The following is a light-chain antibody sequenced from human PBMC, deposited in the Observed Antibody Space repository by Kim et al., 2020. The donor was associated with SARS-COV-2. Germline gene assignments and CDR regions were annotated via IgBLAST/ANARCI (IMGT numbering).Light chain of an antibody. CDR2: YDS. CDR3: QVWDSSGDHRVV. Sequence: SYELTQPPSVSVAPGKTARVSCGGNSIGSKSVHWYQQKSGQAPVLVIYYDSDRTSGIPERFSGSNSGNTATLTISRVEAGDEADYYCQVWDSSGDHRVVFGVGTKVTVL. J-gene: IGLJ2*01. CDR1: SIGSKS. V-gene: IGLV3-21*04.